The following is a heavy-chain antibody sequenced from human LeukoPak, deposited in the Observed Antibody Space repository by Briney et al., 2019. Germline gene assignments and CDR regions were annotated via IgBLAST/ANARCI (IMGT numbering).Heavy chain of an antibody. D-gene: IGHD5-24*01. CDR2: ISAYNGNT. J-gene: IGHJ4*02. Sequence: ASVKVSCRASGYTFTSYGISWVRQAPGQGLEWMGWISAYNGNTNYAQKLQGRVTMTTDTSTSTAYKELRSLRSDDTAVYYCARERDGYINDYWGQGTLVTVSS. CDR1: GYTFTSYG. CDR3: ARERDGYINDY. V-gene: IGHV1-18*01.